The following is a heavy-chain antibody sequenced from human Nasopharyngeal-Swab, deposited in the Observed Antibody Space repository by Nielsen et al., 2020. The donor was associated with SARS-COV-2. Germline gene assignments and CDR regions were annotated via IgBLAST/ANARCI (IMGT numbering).Heavy chain of an antibody. CDR2: IIPIFGTA. D-gene: IGHD4/OR15-4a*01. J-gene: IGHJ6*03. V-gene: IGHV1-69*05. CDR3: ARVLTVRDYYYYYMDV. Sequence: WVRQAPGQGLEWMGGIIPIFGTANYAQKFQGRVTMTRNTSISTAYMELSSLRSEDTAVYYCARVLTVRDYYYYYMDVWGKGTTVTVS.